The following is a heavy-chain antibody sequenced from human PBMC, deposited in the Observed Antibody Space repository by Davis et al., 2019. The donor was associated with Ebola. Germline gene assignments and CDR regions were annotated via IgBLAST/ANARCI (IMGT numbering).Heavy chain of an antibody. Sequence: PGGFLRLSCAASGFTFSSYAMSWVRQAPGKGLEWVSGFSGTDGSTHYADSVKGRFTISRDNSKNTLYLQMNSLRDEDTAVYYCAKGGTFGFNILFDYWGQGTLVTVSS. V-gene: IGHV3-23*01. CDR2: FSGTDGST. CDR1: GFTFSSYA. CDR3: AKGGTFGFNILFDY. D-gene: IGHD3-9*01. J-gene: IGHJ4*02.